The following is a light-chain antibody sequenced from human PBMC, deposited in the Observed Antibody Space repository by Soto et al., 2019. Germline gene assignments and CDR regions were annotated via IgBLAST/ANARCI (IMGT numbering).Light chain of an antibody. CDR1: QSVSSY. CDR2: DAS. CDR3: QQRSSWPKT. V-gene: IGKV3-11*01. Sequence: EIVLTQSPATLSLSPGERATLSCRASQSVSSYLAWYQQKPGQAPSLLIYDASNRATGIPARFSGSGSGTDFTLTITSLDPEDFAVYYCQQRSSWPKTFGGGTKVDI. J-gene: IGKJ4*01.